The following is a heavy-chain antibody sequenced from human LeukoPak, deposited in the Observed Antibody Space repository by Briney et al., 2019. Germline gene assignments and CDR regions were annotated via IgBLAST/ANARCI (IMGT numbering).Heavy chain of an antibody. Sequence: ASVTVSCKASGYTFTGYYMHWVRQAPGQGLEWMGWINPNSGGTNYAQKFQGRVTMTRDTSISTAYMELSRLRSDDTAVYYCARGLWLYYDSSGYYSTHFDYWGQGTLVTVSS. CDR1: GYTFTGYY. CDR3: ARGLWLYYDSSGYYSTHFDY. V-gene: IGHV1-2*02. J-gene: IGHJ4*02. CDR2: INPNSGGT. D-gene: IGHD3-22*01.